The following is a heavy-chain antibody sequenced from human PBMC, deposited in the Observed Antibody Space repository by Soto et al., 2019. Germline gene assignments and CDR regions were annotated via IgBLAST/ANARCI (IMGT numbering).Heavy chain of an antibody. V-gene: IGHV4-30-4*01. CDR1: GGSISSGDYY. D-gene: IGHD2-15*01. Sequence: QVQLQESGPGLVKPSQTLSLTCTVSGGSISSGDYYWIWIRQPPGKGLEWIGYIYYSGSTYYNPSLKSRVTISLDTSKNQLSLKLSSVTAADTAVYYCARDGGNDLGMDVWGQGTTVTVSS. CDR2: IYYSGST. J-gene: IGHJ6*02. CDR3: ARDGGNDLGMDV.